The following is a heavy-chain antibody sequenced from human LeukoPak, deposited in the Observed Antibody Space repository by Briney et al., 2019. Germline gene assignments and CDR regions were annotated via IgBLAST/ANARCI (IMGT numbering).Heavy chain of an antibody. CDR1: GFTFSSCE. V-gene: IGHV3-48*03. CDR3: AREQYSGSWSYYYYGMDV. J-gene: IGHJ6*04. D-gene: IGHD6-13*01. Sequence: GGSLRLSCAASGFTFSSCEMNWVRQAPGKGLEWVSYISSSGSTIYYADSVKGRFTISRDNAKNSLYLQMNSLRAEDTAVYYCAREQYSGSWSYYYYGMDVWGKGTTVTVSS. CDR2: ISSSGSTI.